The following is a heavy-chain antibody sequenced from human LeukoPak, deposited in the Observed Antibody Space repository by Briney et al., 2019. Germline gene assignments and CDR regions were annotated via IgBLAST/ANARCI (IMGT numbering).Heavy chain of an antibody. J-gene: IGHJ3*02. D-gene: IGHD3-22*01. CDR1: SGSISSTSYY. Sequence: PSETLSLTCTASSGSISSTSYYWGWIRQPPGKGLEWIGGIIYSGNTYYNPSLKGRVTISVDTTKNQFSLKLTSVTAADTAVYYCARDYYDTTGYYRPDAFDIWGQGTLVTVSS. CDR3: ARDYYDTTGYYRPDAFDI. V-gene: IGHV4-39*02. CDR2: IIYSGNT.